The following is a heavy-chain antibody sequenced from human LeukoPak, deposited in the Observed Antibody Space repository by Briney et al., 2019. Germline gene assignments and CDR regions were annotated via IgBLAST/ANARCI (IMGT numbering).Heavy chain of an antibody. CDR3: ARGYYYDSSGYYPYYGMDV. J-gene: IGHJ6*02. CDR1: GFTFDDYG. CDR2: INWNGGSR. V-gene: IGHV3-20*04. Sequence: GRSLRLSCAASGFTFDDYGMSWVRQAPGKGVEWVSGINWNGGSRGYADSVKGRFTISRDNAKNSLYLQMNSLRVEDTALYYCARGYYYDSSGYYPYYGMDVWGQGTTVTVSS. D-gene: IGHD3-22*01.